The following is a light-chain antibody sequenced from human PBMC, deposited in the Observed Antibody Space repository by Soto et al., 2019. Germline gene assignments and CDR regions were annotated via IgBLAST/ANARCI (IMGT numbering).Light chain of an antibody. Sequence: QSVLTQPASVSGSPGQSITISCTGASTDVDGYDYVSWYQQHPGQAPKLMIYDVNNRPSGVSYRFSGSKSGDTASPTISGLQAEDDAEYYCSSYTSSAPFYVFGTGTKVTVL. CDR1: STDVDGYDY. CDR3: SSYTSSAPFYV. J-gene: IGLJ1*01. V-gene: IGLV2-14*03. CDR2: DVN.